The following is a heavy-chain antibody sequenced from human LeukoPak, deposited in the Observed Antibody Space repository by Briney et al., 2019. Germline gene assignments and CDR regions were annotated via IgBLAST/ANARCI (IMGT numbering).Heavy chain of an antibody. Sequence: SETLSLTCTVSGASTNTHFWSWIRQPAGKGLEWIGRIYFSGSSNYNPSLKSQVTMSVDTSNNQLSLKLTSVSAADTAVYYCAREGGDSGSFLPFDYWGQGTLVTVSS. J-gene: IGHJ4*02. CDR2: IYFSGSS. CDR1: GASTNTHF. V-gene: IGHV4-4*07. D-gene: IGHD3-10*01. CDR3: AREGGDSGSFLPFDY.